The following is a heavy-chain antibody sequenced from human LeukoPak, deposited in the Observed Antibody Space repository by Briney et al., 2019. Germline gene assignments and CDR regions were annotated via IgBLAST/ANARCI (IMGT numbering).Heavy chain of an antibody. D-gene: IGHD6-13*01. CDR2: IRYDGSNK. V-gene: IGHV3-30*02. CDR1: GFTFSGFG. Sequence: GTSLRLSCVASGFTFSGFGMHWVRQAPGKGLEWVAFIRYDGSNKYYADSVKGRFTISRDNSKNTLYLQMNSLRAEDTAVYFCAKAGIAATGTWYFDYWGQGTLVTVSS. J-gene: IGHJ4*02. CDR3: AKAGIAATGTWYFDY.